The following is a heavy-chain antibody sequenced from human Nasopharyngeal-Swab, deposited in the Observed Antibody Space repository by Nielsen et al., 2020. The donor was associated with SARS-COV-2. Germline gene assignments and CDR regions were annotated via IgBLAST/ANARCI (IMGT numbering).Heavy chain of an antibody. CDR1: GFTFDDYG. V-gene: IGHV3-20*04. CDR2: INWNGGST. D-gene: IGHD1-7*01. CDR3: ARDRIRGYNWNSGSDY. J-gene: IGHJ4*02. Sequence: GESLKISCAVSGFTFDDYGMSWVRQAPGKGLEWVSGINWNGGSTGYADSVKGRFTISRDNAKNSLYLQMNSLRAEDTALYYCARDRIRGYNWNSGSDYWGQGTLVTVSS.